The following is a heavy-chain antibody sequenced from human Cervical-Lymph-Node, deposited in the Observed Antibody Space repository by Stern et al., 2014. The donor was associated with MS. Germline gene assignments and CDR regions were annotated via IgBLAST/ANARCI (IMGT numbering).Heavy chain of an antibody. V-gene: IGHV3-11*01. CDR3: ARSHSKWLVHDAFDI. Sequence: QMQLVQSGGGLVKPGGSLRLSCAASGFTFSDYYMSWIRQAPGKGLEWVSSISRSGSSIYYADSVKGRFTISRDNAKNSLYLQMNSLRAEDTAVYYCARSHSKWLVHDAFDIWGQGTMVSVSS. D-gene: IGHD6-19*01. J-gene: IGHJ3*02. CDR2: ISRSGSSI. CDR1: GFTFSDYY.